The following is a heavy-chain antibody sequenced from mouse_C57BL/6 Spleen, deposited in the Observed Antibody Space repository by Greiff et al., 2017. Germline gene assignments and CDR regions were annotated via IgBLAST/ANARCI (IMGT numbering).Heavy chain of an antibody. J-gene: IGHJ4*01. CDR2: IYSGDGAT. Sequence: QVQLKESGPELVKPGASVKISCKASGYAFSSSWMNWVQQRPGKGLEWIGRIYSGDGATNYNGKFKGKATLTADKSSSTAYMQLSSLTSEDSAVYFCARLDYDYDNAKDYWGQGTSVTGSS. V-gene: IGHV1-82*01. CDR1: GYAFSSSW. D-gene: IGHD2-4*01. CDR3: ARLDYDYDNAKDY.